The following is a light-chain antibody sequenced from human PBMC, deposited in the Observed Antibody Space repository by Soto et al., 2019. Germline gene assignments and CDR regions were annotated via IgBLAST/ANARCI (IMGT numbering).Light chain of an antibody. V-gene: IGKV3-20*01. Sequence: EIVVTQSPGTLSLSPGERATLSCRASQSVSRNYLAWYQQKPGQAPRLLIYGASNRATGIPDRFSGSGSGTDFTLTISRLETEDFAVYHCQQYGSLPFTFGQGTKLDIK. J-gene: IGKJ2*01. CDR2: GAS. CDR1: QSVSRNY. CDR3: QQYGSLPFT.